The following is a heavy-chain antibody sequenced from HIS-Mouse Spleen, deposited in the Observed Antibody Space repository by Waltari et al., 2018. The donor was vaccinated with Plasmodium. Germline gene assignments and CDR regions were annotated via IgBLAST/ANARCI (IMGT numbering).Heavy chain of an antibody. D-gene: IGHD1-7*01. Sequence: QLQLQESGPGLVKPSETLSLTCTVSGGSISSSSYYWGWIRRPPGKGLEWIGSIYYSGSTYYNPSLKSRVTISVDTSKNQFSRKLSSVTAADTAVYYCARDRITGTSYFDYWGQGTLVTVSS. CDR3: ARDRITGTSYFDY. V-gene: IGHV4-39*07. CDR1: GGSISSSSYY. CDR2: IYYSGST. J-gene: IGHJ4*02.